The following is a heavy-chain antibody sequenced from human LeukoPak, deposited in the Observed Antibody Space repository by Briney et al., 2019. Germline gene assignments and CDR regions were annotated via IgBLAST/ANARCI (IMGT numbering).Heavy chain of an antibody. Sequence: GASVKVSCKASGYTFTSYAMHWVRQAPGQRLEWMGWINAGNGNTKYSQKFQGRVTITRDTSASTAYMELSNLRSEDTAVYYCARDASYYGSSGYYLYWGQGTLVTVSS. CDR3: ARDASYYGSSGYYLY. V-gene: IGHV1-3*01. J-gene: IGHJ4*02. D-gene: IGHD3-22*01. CDR1: GYTFTSYA. CDR2: INAGNGNT.